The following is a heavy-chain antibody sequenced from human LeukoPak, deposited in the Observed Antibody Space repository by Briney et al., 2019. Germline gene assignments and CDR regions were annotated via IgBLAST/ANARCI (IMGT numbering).Heavy chain of an antibody. CDR3: TRDRRGVMLY. D-gene: IGHD3-16*01. CDR1: GFTFSSYW. V-gene: IGHV3-7*01. CDR2: INQDGREK. Sequence: GGSLRLSCAASGFTFSSYWMSWVRQAPGKGLEWVANINQDGREKFYVDSVKGRFTISRDNAKNSLYLQMNSLRAEDTGVYYCTRDRRGVMLYWGQGTLVTVSS. J-gene: IGHJ4*02.